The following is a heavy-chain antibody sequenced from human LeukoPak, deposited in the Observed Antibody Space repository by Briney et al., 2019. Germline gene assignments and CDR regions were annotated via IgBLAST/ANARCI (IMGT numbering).Heavy chain of an antibody. CDR3: AHRDTTMVRVDY. CDR1: GFTFRNAS. D-gene: IGHD5-18*01. CDR2: IKSKTDGGTT. V-gene: IGHV3-15*01. Sequence: GGSLRLSCAASGFTFRNASMSWVRQAPGKGLEWVGRIKSKTDGGTTDYAAPVKGRFTISRDDSKNTLYLQMNSLTTEGTAVYFCAHRDTTMVRVDYWGQGTLVTVSS. J-gene: IGHJ4*02.